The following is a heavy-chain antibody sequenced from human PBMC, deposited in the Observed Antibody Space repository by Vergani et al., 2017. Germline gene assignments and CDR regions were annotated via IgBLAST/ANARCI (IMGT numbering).Heavy chain of an antibody. CDR1: GVYVTDYN. D-gene: IGHD6-25*01. J-gene: IGHJ5*02. CDR3: AGDTHSGQRADR. CDR2: LSTTGGA. V-gene: IGHV4-59*02. Sequence: QAQLQESCPGLVKPSETLSLTCHVFGVYVTDYNCNWIRQAPGKGLEWIGSLSTTGGATHASHNPSLKRRFSISVDTSKSQFSLRLTSVTAADSAIYYCAGDTHSGQRADRWGQGLLVSVSS.